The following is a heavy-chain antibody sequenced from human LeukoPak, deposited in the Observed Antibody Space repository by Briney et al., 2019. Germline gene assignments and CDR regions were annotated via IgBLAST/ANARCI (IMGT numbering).Heavy chain of an antibody. CDR2: IYSGGST. CDR1: GFTVSSNY. J-gene: IGHJ4*02. CDR3: ARGIPLDH. V-gene: IGHV3-53*01. Sequence: TGGSLRLSCAASGFTVSSNYMSWVRQAPGKGLEWVLVIYSGGSTYYADSVKGRFTISRDNSKNTLYLQMNSLRAEDTAVYHCARGIPLDHWGQGTQVTVSS.